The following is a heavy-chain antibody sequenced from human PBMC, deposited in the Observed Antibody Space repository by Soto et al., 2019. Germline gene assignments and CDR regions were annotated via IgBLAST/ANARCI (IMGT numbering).Heavy chain of an antibody. CDR1: GYTFTSYG. J-gene: IGHJ4*02. CDR3: AIHPPRSRITMVREVRSPIKSFDY. Sequence: QVQLVQSGAEVKKPGASVKVSCKASGYTFTSYGISWVRQAPGQGLEWMGWISAYHGNTNYAQKLQGRVTMTTDTYTRTAYMELKSLRFDDTSVYYCAIHPPRSRITMVREVRSPIKSFDYWGQGTLVTVSS. D-gene: IGHD3-10*01. V-gene: IGHV1-18*01. CDR2: ISAYHGNT.